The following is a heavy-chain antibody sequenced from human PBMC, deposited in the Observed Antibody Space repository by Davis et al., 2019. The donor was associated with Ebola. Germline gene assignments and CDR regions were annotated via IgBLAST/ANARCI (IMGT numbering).Heavy chain of an antibody. Sequence: GGSLRPSCAAPGFTFDACSLHWVRQAPGKGLGWVTSLSWNSDSIGYADSVKGRFTVSRDNAKNSLYLQMNSLRAEDTALYYCARGRGAYSSSGVAYWGQGTLVTVSS. D-gene: IGHD6-6*01. J-gene: IGHJ4*02. V-gene: IGHV3-9*01. CDR2: LSWNSDSI. CDR3: ARGRGAYSSSGVAY. CDR1: GFTFDACS.